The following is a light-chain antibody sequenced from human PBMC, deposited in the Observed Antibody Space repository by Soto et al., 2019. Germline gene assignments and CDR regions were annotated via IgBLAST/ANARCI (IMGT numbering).Light chain of an antibody. Sequence: EMVMTQSPATLSVSPGERATLSCRASQNLSRNLAWYQQQPGQAPRLLISYASTRATGIPARFSGSGSGTDFTLTISSLQSEDFTVYYCQQYDKWPHTFGQGTKLEIK. CDR3: QQYDKWPHT. CDR2: YAS. V-gene: IGKV3-15*01. J-gene: IGKJ2*01. CDR1: QNLSRN.